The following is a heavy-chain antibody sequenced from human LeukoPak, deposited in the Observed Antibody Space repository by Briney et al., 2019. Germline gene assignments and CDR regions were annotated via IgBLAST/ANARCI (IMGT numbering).Heavy chain of an antibody. Sequence: ASVKVSCKASGYTFTSYNINWVRQATGQGLEWMGWMNPNTGDTGYAQKFQGRVTMTRNTSISTAYMELSSLRSEDTAVYYCARLQQVLPYYYYYMDVWGKGTTVTVSS. CDR3: ARLQQVLPYYYYYMDV. CDR2: MNPNTGDT. D-gene: IGHD6-13*01. CDR1: GYTFTSYN. J-gene: IGHJ6*03. V-gene: IGHV1-8*01.